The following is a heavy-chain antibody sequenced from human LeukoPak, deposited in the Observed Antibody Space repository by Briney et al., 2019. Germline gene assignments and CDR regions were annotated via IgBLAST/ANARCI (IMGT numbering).Heavy chain of an antibody. CDR3: ARERCSGGSCYSSPRYGMDV. J-gene: IGHJ6*02. V-gene: IGHV1-69*10. D-gene: IGHD2-15*01. CDR2: IIPILGIA. CDR1: GYTFTSYG. Sequence: GASVKVSCKASGYTFTSYGISWVRQAPGKGLERVGGIIPILGIANYAQKFQGRVTITADKSTSTAYMELSSLKSEDTAVYYCARERCSGGSCYSSPRYGMDVWGQGTTVSVSS.